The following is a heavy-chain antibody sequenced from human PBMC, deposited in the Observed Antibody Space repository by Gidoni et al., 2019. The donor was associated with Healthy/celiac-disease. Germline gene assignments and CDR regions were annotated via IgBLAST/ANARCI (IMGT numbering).Heavy chain of an antibody. CDR2: NNHSGST. CDR3: ARGVRRPATITYYYYYYMDV. CDR1: GGSFSGYY. J-gene: IGHJ6*03. V-gene: IGHV4-34*01. Sequence: QVQLQQWGAGLLKPSETLSLTCAVHGGSFSGYYWSWIRQPPGKGLDRIGENNHSGSTNHIPSLKSRVTISVDTSKNQFSLKLSSVTAADTAVYYCARGVRRPATITYYYYYYMDVWGKGTTVTVSS. D-gene: IGHD2-2*01.